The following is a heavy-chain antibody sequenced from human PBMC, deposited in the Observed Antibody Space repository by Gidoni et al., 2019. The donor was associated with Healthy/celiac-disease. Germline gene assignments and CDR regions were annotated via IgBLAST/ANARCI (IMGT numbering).Heavy chain of an antibody. D-gene: IGHD3-10*01. J-gene: IGHJ3*02. CDR2: IWYDGSNK. Sequence: QVQLVESGGGVVQPGRSLRLSCAASGFTFSSYGMHWVRQAPGKGLEWVAVIWYDGSNKYYADSVKGRFTISRDNSKNTLYLQMNSLRAEDTAVYYCARVDYGSGKTSYAFDIWGQGTMVTVSS. CDR3: ARVDYGSGKTSYAFDI. CDR1: GFTFSSYG. V-gene: IGHV3-33*01.